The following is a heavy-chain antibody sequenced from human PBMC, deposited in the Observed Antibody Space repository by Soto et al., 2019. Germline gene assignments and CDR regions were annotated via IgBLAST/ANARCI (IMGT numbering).Heavy chain of an antibody. V-gene: IGHV3-21*01. CDR1: GFTFSSYS. J-gene: IGHJ6*02. D-gene: IGHD2-2*01. CDR2: ISSSSSYI. CDR3: ATAPIVVVPAAGEYYYYGMDV. Sequence: TGGSLRLSCAASGFTFSSYSMNWVRQAPGKGLEWVSSISSSSSYIYYADSVKGRFTISRDNAKNSLYLQMNSLRAEDTAVYYCATAPIVVVPAAGEYYYYGMDVWGQGTTVTVSS.